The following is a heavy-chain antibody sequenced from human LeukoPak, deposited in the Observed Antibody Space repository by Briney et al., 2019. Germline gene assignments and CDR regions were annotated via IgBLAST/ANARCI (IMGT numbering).Heavy chain of an antibody. J-gene: IGHJ4*02. CDR2: ISWNSGSI. D-gene: IGHD3-9*01. V-gene: IGHV3-9*01. CDR3: AKDSGLRYFDWLSSFDY. CDR1: GFTFDDYA. Sequence: PGGSLRLSCAASGFTFDDYAMHWVRQAPGKGLEWVSGISWNSGSIGYADSVKGRFTISRDNAKNSLYLQMNSLRAEDTALYYCAKDSGLRYFDWLSSFDYWGQGTLVTVSS.